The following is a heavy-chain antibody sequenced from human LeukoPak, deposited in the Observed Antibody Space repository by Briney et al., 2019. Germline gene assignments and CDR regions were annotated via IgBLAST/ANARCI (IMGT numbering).Heavy chain of an antibody. CDR2: IYYSGST. Sequence: SETLSLTCTVSGGSISSYYWSWIRQPPGKGLEWIGYIYYSGSTNYNPSLKSRVTISVDTSKNQFSLKLSSVTAADTAVYYCARHLCGSCYSGWFDPWGQGTLVTVSS. CDR3: ARHLCGSCYSGWFDP. D-gene: IGHD2-15*01. CDR1: GGSISSYY. V-gene: IGHV4-59*08. J-gene: IGHJ5*02.